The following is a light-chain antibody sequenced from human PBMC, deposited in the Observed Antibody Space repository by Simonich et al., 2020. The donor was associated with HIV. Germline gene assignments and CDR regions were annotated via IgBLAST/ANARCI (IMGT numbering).Light chain of an antibody. CDR2: DAS. V-gene: IGKV3D-20*01. CDR3: QQYNNWPPWT. CDR1: QSVSSSY. J-gene: IGKJ1*01. Sequence: ELVLTQSPGTLSLSPGESATLSCRASQSVSSSYLAWYQQKPGLAPRLLIYDASRRATGIPDRFRGRGSGTDCTLTISRLEPEDFAVYYCQQYNNWPPWTFGQGTKVEIK.